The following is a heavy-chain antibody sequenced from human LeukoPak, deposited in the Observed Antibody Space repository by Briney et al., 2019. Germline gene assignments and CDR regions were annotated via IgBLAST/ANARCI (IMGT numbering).Heavy chain of an antibody. CDR2: ISGSGGST. CDR3: AKHLILNYVWGNYSVRGYYFDY. J-gene: IGHJ4*02. V-gene: IGHV3-23*01. Sequence: PGGSLRLSCAASGFTFSSYAMSWVRQAPGKGLEWVSAISGSGGSTYYADSVKGRFTISRDNSKNTLYLQMNSLRAEDTAVYYCAKHLILNYVWGNYSVRGYYFDYWGQGTLVTVSS. D-gene: IGHD3-16*01. CDR1: GFTFSSYA.